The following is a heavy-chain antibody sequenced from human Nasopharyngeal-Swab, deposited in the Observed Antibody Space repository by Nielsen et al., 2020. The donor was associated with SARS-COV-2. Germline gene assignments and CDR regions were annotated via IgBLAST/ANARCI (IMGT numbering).Heavy chain of an antibody. CDR3: AREGEYGAYDAPDY. J-gene: IGHJ4*02. CDR1: GDTFTNYA. CDR2: IVPALGLP. D-gene: IGHD5-12*01. V-gene: IGHV1-69*10. Sequence: SVKVSCKTSGDTFTNYALSWVRQAPGQGLEWMGGIVPALGLPNYAQKFRGRVTISADRSTTTSYLELSSLRSEDTAIYYCAREGEYGAYDAPDYWGQGTLVTVSS.